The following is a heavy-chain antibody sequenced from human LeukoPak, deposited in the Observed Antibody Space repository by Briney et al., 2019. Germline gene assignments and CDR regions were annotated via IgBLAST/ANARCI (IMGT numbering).Heavy chain of an antibody. CDR1: GYTFTSYG. V-gene: IGHV1-18*04. J-gene: IGHJ5*02. D-gene: IGHD2-15*01. CDR3: ARDGPDVNCSGGSCYSGS. CDR2: ISAYNGNT. Sequence: ASVKVSCKASGYTFTSYGISWVRQAPGQGLEWMGWISAYNGNTNYAQKLQGRVTMTTDTSTSTAYMELRSLRSDDTAVYYGARDGPDVNCSGGSCYSGSWGQGTLVTVSS.